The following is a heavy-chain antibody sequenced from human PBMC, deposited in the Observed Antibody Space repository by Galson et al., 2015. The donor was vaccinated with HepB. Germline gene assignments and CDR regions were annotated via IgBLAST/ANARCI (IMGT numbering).Heavy chain of an antibody. V-gene: IGHV3-30*18. D-gene: IGHD6-19*01. CDR1: GFAFSRYA. J-gene: IGHJ4*02. Sequence: SLRLSCAASGFAFSRYAMSWVRQAPGKGLEWVAVISYDGSNKYYADSVKGRFTISRDNSKNTLYLQMNSLRAEDTALYYYAKDPYLYSALAGTIAGFDYWGQGTLLTVSS. CDR2: ISYDGSNK. CDR3: AKDPYLYSALAGTIAGFDY.